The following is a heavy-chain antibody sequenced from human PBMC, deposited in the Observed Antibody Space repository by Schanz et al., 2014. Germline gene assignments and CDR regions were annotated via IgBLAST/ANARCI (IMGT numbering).Heavy chain of an antibody. CDR3: ARETTIITGGAFDV. J-gene: IGHJ3*01. V-gene: IGHV1-46*01. CDR1: GYTFTSYY. D-gene: IGHD3-9*01. Sequence: QVQLVQSGAEVKKPGASVKVSCKASGYTFTSYYMHWVRQAPGQGLEWMGIINPSGGSTSYAQKFQGRVTMTEDTSTETAYMELSGLRSGDTAVYYCARETTIITGGAFDVWGQGTMVTVSS. CDR2: INPSGGST.